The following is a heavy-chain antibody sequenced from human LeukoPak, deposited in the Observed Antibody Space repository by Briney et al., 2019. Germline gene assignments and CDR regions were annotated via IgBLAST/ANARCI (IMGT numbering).Heavy chain of an antibody. V-gene: IGHV3-21*01. CDR1: GFTFSIYS. Sequence: GGSLRLSCAASGFTFSIYSLNWVRRAPGKGLEWVASISRSSTSIYYADSVKGRFTISRDNAKNTLYLQMNSLRAEDTAVYFCARDLGSGGSCYRNWGQGTLVTVSS. J-gene: IGHJ4*02. D-gene: IGHD2-15*01. CDR3: ARDLGSGGSCYRN. CDR2: ISRSSTSI.